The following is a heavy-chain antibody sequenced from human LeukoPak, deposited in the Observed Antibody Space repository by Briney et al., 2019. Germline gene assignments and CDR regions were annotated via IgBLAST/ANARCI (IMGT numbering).Heavy chain of an antibody. CDR2: MNPNSGNT. Sequence: VASVKVSCKASGYTFTSYDINWVRQATGQGLEWMGWMNPNSGNTGYAQKFQGRVTMTRNTSISTAYMELSSLRSEETAVYYCARVLNYGDYFYYYYYYMDVWGKGTTVTISS. D-gene: IGHD4-17*01. V-gene: IGHV1-8*01. J-gene: IGHJ6*03. CDR3: ARVLNYGDYFYYYYYYMDV. CDR1: GYTFTSYD.